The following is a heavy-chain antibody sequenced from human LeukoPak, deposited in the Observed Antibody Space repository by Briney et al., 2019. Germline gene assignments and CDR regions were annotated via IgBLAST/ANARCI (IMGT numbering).Heavy chain of an antibody. V-gene: IGHV3-15*01. CDR3: RLWIPDESSSNPNIDY. Sequence: GGSLRLSCAASGFTLSNGWMSWVRQAPGKGLEWVGHIKRKTGGGTTDYAAPVKGRFTISRDDSKNTLYLQMNSLKTEDTAVYYCRLWIPDESSSNPNIDYWGQGTLVTVSS. CDR1: GFTLSNGW. CDR2: IKRKTGGGTT. J-gene: IGHJ4*02. D-gene: IGHD6-6*01.